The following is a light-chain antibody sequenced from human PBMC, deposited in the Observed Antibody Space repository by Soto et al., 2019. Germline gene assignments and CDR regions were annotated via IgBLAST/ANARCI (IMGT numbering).Light chain of an antibody. CDR3: QQYGPSPVS. J-gene: IGKJ2*03. CDR1: QSVSSSN. Sequence: EIVLTQSPGTLSLSPGERATLSCRASQSVSSSNLAWYQHKPGQPPRLVMYGASSRATGIPDRFSGSGSGTDFTLTISRLEPEDFAIYYCQQYGPSPVSFGQGTKLEIK. V-gene: IGKV3-20*01. CDR2: GAS.